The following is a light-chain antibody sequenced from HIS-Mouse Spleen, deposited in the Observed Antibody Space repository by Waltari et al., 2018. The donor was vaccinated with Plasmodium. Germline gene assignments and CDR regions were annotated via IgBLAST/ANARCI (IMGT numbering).Light chain of an antibody. V-gene: IGKV3-15*01. CDR1: QSVSSN. CDR3: QQYNNWSFT. Sequence: EIVMTQSPATLSVSPGARAPLSCRARQSVSSNLAWYQQKPGQAPRLLFYGASTTATGIPARLRGSGSGTEFTLTISSLQSEDFAVYYCQQYNNWSFTFGPGTKVDIK. CDR2: GAS. J-gene: IGKJ3*01.